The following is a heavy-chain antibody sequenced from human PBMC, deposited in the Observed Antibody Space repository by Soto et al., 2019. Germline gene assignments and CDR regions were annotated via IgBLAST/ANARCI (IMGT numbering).Heavy chain of an antibody. CDR2: FDAEDGGT. CDR3: ATPPGDYERHFDYCGIDV. D-gene: IGHD3-16*01. V-gene: IGHV1-24*01. J-gene: IGHJ6*02. Sequence: ASVKVSCKVSGYTLIELSMHWVRQAPGKGLEWMGSFDAEDGGTIYAQRFRGRVTMTGDTHTDAAYMDLSSLRSEDTAVYYCATPPGDYERHFDYCGIDVWGHGTTVTVSS. CDR1: GYTLIELS.